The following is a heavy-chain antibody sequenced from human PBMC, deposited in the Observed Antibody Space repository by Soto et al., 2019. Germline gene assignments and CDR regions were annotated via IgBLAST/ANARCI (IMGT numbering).Heavy chain of an antibody. D-gene: IGHD3-22*01. CDR1: GFTFGDYA. J-gene: IGHJ4*02. Sequence: GGSLRLSCTASGFTFGDYAMSWVRQAPGKGLEWVGFIRSKAYGGTTEYAASVKGRFTISRDDSKSIAYLQMNSLKTEDTAVYYCTRAPQPSYYDSSGYYSDYWGQGTLVTV. CDR3: TRAPQPSYYDSSGYYSDY. V-gene: IGHV3-49*04. CDR2: IRSKAYGGTT.